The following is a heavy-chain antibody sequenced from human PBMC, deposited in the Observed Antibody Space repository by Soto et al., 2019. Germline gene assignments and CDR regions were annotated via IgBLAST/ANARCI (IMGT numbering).Heavy chain of an antibody. D-gene: IGHD3-3*01. J-gene: IGHJ5*02. CDR3: ARYITIFGPSP. CDR1: CYTFTSYG. Sequence: AAVKVSCKSSCYTFTSYGISLFRQAPGQGRECMGWISAYNGNTNYAQKLQGRVTMTTDTSTSTAYMELRSLRSDDTAVYYCARYITIFGPSPWGQGTLVTVSS. V-gene: IGHV1-18*01. CDR2: ISAYNGNT.